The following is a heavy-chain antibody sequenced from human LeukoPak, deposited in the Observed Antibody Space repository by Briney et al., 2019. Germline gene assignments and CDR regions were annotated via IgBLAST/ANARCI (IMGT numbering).Heavy chain of an antibody. CDR2: ISGSGGST. V-gene: IGHV3-23*01. D-gene: IGHD3-10*01. Sequence: PGGSLRPSCAASGFTFSSYAMSWVRQAPGEGLEWVSAISGSGGSTYYADSVKGRFTISRDNSKNTLYLQMNSLRAEDTAVYYCAKDRLVLDSGDADDYWGQGTLVTVSS. CDR3: AKDRLVLDSGDADDY. J-gene: IGHJ4*02. CDR1: GFTFSSYA.